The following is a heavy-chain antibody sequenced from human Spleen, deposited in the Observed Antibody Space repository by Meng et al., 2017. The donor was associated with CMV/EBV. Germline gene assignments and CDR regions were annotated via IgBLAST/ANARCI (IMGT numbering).Heavy chain of an antibody. J-gene: IGHJ4*02. Sequence: AVHSGSYSGYYWTATRQAPGMALDWILDINHSRNTSSNPSLPSRVTTSVDTSKIHFSLRVSSVTAADTALYYCARGHRGSSGRFDYWGPGTLVTVSS. CDR3: ARGHRGSSGRFDY. V-gene: IGHV4-34*01. D-gene: IGHD6-6*01. CDR1: SGSYSGYY. CDR2: INHSRNT.